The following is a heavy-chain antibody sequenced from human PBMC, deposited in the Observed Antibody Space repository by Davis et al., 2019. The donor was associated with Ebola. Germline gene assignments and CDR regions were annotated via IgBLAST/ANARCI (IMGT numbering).Heavy chain of an antibody. J-gene: IGHJ6*02. Sequence: GESLKISCAASGFTFSNAWMSWVRQAPGKGLEWVGRIKSKTDGGTTDYAAPVKGRFTISRDDSKNTLYLQMNSLKTEDTAVYYCTTVTDPYGDYYYGMDVWGQGTTVTVSS. CDR2: IKSKTDGGTT. CDR3: TTVTDPYGDYYYGMDV. D-gene: IGHD3-10*01. CDR1: GFTFSNAW. V-gene: IGHV3-15*01.